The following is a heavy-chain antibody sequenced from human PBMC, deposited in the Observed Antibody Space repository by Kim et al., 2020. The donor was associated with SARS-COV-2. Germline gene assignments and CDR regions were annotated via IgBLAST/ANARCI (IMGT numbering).Heavy chain of an antibody. D-gene: IGHD2-2*01. J-gene: IGHJ4*02. Sequence: DSVKGRFTISRDTAKTSLYLQMNSLRAEDTAVYYCARVADIVVVPAAPDYWGQGTLVTVSS. CDR3: ARVADIVVVPAAPDY. V-gene: IGHV3-21*01.